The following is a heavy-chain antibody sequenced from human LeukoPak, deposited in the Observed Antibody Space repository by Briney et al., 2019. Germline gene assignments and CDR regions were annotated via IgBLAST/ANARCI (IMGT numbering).Heavy chain of an antibody. J-gene: IGHJ5*02. D-gene: IGHD3-10*01. CDR2: IYTSGST. CDR3: ARGVMVRGVLGWFDP. CDR1: GGSISSGSYY. Sequence: SQTLSLTCTVSGGSISSGSYYCRWVRQPAGKGLEWIVLIYTSGSTNYNPSLKSRVSISVDTSKNQFSLKLSSVTAADTAVYYCARGVMVRGVLGWFDPWGQGTLVTVSS. V-gene: IGHV4-61*02.